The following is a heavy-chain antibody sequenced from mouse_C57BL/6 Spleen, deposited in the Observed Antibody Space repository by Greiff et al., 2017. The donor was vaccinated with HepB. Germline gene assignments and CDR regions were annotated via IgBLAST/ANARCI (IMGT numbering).Heavy chain of an antibody. V-gene: IGHV1-69*01. J-gene: IGHJ1*03. CDR3: ARQGYYGSSYVRWYFDV. D-gene: IGHD1-1*01. Sequence: QVQLQQPGAELVMPGASVKLSCKASGYTFTSYWMHWVKQRPGQGLEWIGEIDPSDSYTNYHQKFKGKSTLTVDKSSSTAYMQLSSLTSEDSAVYYWARQGYYGSSYVRWYFDVWGTGTTVTVSS. CDR2: IDPSDSYT. CDR1: GYTFTSYW.